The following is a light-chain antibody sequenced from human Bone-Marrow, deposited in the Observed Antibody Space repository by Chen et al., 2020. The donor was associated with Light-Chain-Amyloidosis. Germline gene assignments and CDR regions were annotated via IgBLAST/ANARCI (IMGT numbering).Light chain of an antibody. CDR2: ANA. CDR1: SSNIGAGYD. J-gene: IGLJ1*01. V-gene: IGLV1-40*01. CDR3: QSYDTRLSGLYV. Sequence: QSVLTQPPSVSGAPGQRVTISCTGSSSNIGAGYDVHWYQQLPGTAPKLLIYANANRPSGVPDRFSGSKSGTSASLAITGIQAEDEADYYCQSYDTRLSGLYVFGTGTKVTVL.